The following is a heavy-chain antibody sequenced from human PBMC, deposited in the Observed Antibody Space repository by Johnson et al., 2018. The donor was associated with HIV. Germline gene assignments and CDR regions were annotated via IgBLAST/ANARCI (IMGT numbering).Heavy chain of an antibody. J-gene: IGHJ3*02. V-gene: IGHV3-30*02. CDR2: IRYDGSNK. Sequence: QVQLVESGGGLVQPGGPLRLSCAASGFTFSSYGMHWVRQAPGKGLEWVAFIRYDGSNKYYADSVKGRFTISRDNSKNTLYLQMNSLRAEDTAVYYCARLPSGYSRDDLDIWGQGTMVTVSS. CDR3: ARLPSGYSRDDLDI. CDR1: GFTFSSYG. D-gene: IGHD5-18*01.